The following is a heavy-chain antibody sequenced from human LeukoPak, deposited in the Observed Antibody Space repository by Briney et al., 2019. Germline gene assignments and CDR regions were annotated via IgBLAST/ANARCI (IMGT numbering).Heavy chain of an antibody. CDR2: IYYSGST. Sequence: PSETLSLTCTVSGGSVSSGSYYWSWIRQPPGKGLEWIGYIYYSGSTNYNPSLKSRVTISVDTSKNQFSLKLSSVTAADTAVYYCARIGVSAYYYYYYGMDVWGQGTTVTVPS. J-gene: IGHJ6*02. D-gene: IGHD3-10*01. V-gene: IGHV4-61*01. CDR1: GGSVSSGSYY. CDR3: ARIGVSAYYYYYYGMDV.